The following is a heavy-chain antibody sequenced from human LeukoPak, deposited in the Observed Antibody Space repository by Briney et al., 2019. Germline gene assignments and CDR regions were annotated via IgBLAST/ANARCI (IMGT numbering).Heavy chain of an antibody. CDR2: ISSDGIST. V-gene: IGHV3-74*01. Sequence: GGSLRLSCAVSGFTLSNYWMHWVRQAPGKGLVWVSRISSDGISTFYADSVKGRFTISRDNAKNTLYLQMNSLRAEDTAVYYCARHYYDSGSYYTTEYWGQGTRVTVSS. CDR1: GFTLSNYW. D-gene: IGHD3-22*01. J-gene: IGHJ4*02. CDR3: ARHYYDSGSYYTTEY.